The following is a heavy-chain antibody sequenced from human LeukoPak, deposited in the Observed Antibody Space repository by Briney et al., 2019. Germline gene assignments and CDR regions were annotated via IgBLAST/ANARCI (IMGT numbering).Heavy chain of an antibody. CDR3: AKAIVGAAFDY. V-gene: IGHV3-30*18. CDR1: GFTFSSYG. CDR2: ISYDGSNK. Sequence: GGSLRLSCAASGFTFSSYGMHWVRQAPGKGLEWVAVISYDGSNKYYADSVKGRFTISRDNSKNTLYLQMNSLRAEDTAVYYCAKAIVGAAFDYWGQGTLVTVSP. J-gene: IGHJ4*02. D-gene: IGHD1-26*01.